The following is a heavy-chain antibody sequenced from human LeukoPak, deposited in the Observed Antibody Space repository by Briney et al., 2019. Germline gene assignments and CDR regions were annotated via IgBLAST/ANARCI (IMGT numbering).Heavy chain of an antibody. CDR3: ARGGPLGLTDY. J-gene: IGHJ4*02. CDR2: ISSSSSTI. Sequence: PGGSLRLSCGASGFTFSSYAMHWVRQAPGKGLEWVSYISSSSSTIYYADSVKGRFTISRDNAKNSLYLQMNSLRAEDTAVYYCARGGPLGLTDYWAQGTLVTVSS. V-gene: IGHV3-48*01. CDR1: GFTFSSYA. D-gene: IGHD3-10*01.